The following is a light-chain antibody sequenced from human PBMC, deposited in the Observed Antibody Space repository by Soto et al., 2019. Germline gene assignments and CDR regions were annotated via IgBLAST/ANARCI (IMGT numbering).Light chain of an antibody. J-gene: IGKJ1*01. CDR2: DAS. V-gene: IGKV1-5*01. Sequence: DIQMTQSPSTLSASVGDRATITCRASQSISSWLAWYQQKPGKAPKLPIYDASSLESGVPSRFSGSGSGTEFTLTISSLQPDDFATYYCQQYNSYSRTFGQGTKV. CDR1: QSISSW. CDR3: QQYNSYSRT.